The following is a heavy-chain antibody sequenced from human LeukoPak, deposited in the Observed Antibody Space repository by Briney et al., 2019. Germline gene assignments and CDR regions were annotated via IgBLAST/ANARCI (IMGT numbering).Heavy chain of an antibody. V-gene: IGHV3-9*01. D-gene: IGHD3-10*01. CDR2: ISWNSGSI. CDR3: AKDMRTYYYGSGSYYNGFDY. CDR1: GFTFDDYA. Sequence: GGSLRLSCAASGFTFDDYAMHWVRQVPGKGLEWVSGISWNSGSIGYADSVKGRFTISRDNAKNSLYLQMNSLRAEDTALYYCAKDMRTYYYGSGSYYNGFDYWGQGTLVTVSS. J-gene: IGHJ4*02.